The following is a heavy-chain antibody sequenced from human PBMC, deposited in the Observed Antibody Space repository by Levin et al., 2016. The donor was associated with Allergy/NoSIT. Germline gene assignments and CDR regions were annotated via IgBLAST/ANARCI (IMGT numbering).Heavy chain of an antibody. V-gene: IGHV5-10-1*01. CDR3: ARRDGSGSYYSNWFDP. D-gene: IGHD3-10*01. J-gene: IGHJ5*02. Sequence: VRQMPGKGLEWMRRIDPSDSYTNYSPSFQGHVTISADKSISTAYLQWSSLKASDTAMYYCARRDGSGSYYSNWFDPWGQGTLVTVSS. CDR2: IDPSDSYT.